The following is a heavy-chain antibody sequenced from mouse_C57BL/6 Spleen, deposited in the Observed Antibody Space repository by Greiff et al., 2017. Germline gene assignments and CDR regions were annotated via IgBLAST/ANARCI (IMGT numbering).Heavy chain of an antibody. V-gene: IGHV1-22*01. CDR1: GYTFTDYN. D-gene: IGHD1-1*01. Sequence: VQLQQSGPELVKPGASVTMSCKASGYTFTDYNMHWVKQSHGKSLEWIGYINPNNGGTSHNQKFKGKATLTVNKSSSTAYMELRSLTSEDSAVYYCARKGYYEGYAMDYWGQGTSVTVSS. CDR3: ARKGYYEGYAMDY. J-gene: IGHJ4*01. CDR2: INPNNGGT.